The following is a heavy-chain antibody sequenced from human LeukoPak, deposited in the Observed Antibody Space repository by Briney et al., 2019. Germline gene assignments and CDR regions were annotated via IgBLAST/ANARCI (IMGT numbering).Heavy chain of an antibody. Sequence: GGSLRLSCAASGFTFSSYDMHWVRQATGKGLEWVSAIGTAGDTYYPGSVKGRFTISRENAKNSLYLQMISLRAGDTAVYYCARSSYSGSYSLDYWGQGTLVTVSS. J-gene: IGHJ4*02. CDR3: ARSSYSGSYSLDY. V-gene: IGHV3-13*01. CDR2: IGTAGDT. CDR1: GFTFSSYD. D-gene: IGHD1-26*01.